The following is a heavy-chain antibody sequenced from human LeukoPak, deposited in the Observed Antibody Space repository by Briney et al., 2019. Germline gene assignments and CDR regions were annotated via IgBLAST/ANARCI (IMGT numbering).Heavy chain of an antibody. CDR3: AREAYCGGDCYSSH. D-gene: IGHD2-21*01. CDR1: GGSISSYY. J-gene: IGHJ4*02. CDR2: IYYSGST. Sequence: SETLSLTCTVSGGSISSYYWSWIRQPPGKGLEWNGYIYYSGSTNYNPSLKSRVTISVDTSKNQFSLKLSSVTAADTAVYYCAREAYCGGDCYSSHWGQGTLVTVSS. V-gene: IGHV4-59*01.